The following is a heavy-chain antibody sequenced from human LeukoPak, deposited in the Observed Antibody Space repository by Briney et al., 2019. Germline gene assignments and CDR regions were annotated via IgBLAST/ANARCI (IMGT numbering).Heavy chain of an antibody. CDR2: ISGSGGST. CDR1: GITFSSYA. V-gene: IGHV3-23*01. CDR3: AKWGIVVVPAASV. D-gene: IGHD2-2*01. J-gene: IGHJ6*02. Sequence: PGGSLRLSCAASGITFSSYAMSWVRQAPGKGLEWVSGISGSGGSTYYADSVKGRFTISRDNSKNTLCLQMNSLRAEDTAVYYCAKWGIVVVPAASVWGQGTTVTVSS.